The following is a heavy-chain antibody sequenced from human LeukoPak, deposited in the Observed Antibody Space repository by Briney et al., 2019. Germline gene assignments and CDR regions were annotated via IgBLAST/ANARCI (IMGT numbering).Heavy chain of an antibody. J-gene: IGHJ4*02. CDR3: ARAYDWNYLY. D-gene: IGHD1-7*01. CDR1: GFTFRDYY. CDR2: IYSGGNT. Sequence: GGSLRLSCVASGFTFRDYYMSWIRQPPGKGLEWVAVIYSGGNTYYADSVTDRFTISRDNSKNTLYLQMNSLRVEDTAVYYCARAYDWNYLYWGQGALVTVSS. V-gene: IGHV3-66*01.